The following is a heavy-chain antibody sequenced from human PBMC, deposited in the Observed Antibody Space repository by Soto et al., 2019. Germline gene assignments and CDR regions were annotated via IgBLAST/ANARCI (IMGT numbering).Heavy chain of an antibody. D-gene: IGHD2-15*01. CDR2: IYSGGST. V-gene: IGHV3-66*01. J-gene: IGHJ4*02. Sequence: EVQLVASGGGLVQPGGSLRLSCAASGVTVSSNYMSWVRQAPGKGLEWVSVIYSGGSTYYADSVNGRFSISRDNSENTLYLQMTSLRAEDTAVHYCARARWLLGYFYFWCQGTLVTVSS. CDR3: ARARWLLGYFYF. CDR1: GVTVSSNY.